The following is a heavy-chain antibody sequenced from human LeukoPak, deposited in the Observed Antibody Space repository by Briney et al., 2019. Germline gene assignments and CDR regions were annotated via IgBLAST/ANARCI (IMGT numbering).Heavy chain of an antibody. CDR2: ISSSSSYI. CDR1: GFTFSSYS. CDR3: ARGGWQQLDPYFDY. Sequence: GGSLRLSCAASGFTFSSYSMNWVRQAPGKGLEWVSSISSSSSYIYYADSVKGRFTISRDNAKNSLYLQMNSLRAEDTAVYYCARGGWQQLDPYFDYWGQGTLVTVSS. J-gene: IGHJ4*02. D-gene: IGHD6-13*01. V-gene: IGHV3-21*04.